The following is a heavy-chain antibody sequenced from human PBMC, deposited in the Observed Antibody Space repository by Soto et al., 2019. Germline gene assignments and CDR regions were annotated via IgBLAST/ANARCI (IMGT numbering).Heavy chain of an antibody. J-gene: IGHJ3*02. D-gene: IGHD1-26*01. CDR2: ISYDGSNK. CDR3: AKGGVGSTSNAFDI. CDR1: GFTFRSYG. V-gene: IGHV3-30*18. Sequence: GGSLRLSCAASGFTFRSYGMHWVRQAPGKGLEWVAVISYDGSNKYYADSVKGRFTISGDNSKNTLYLQMNSLRAEDTAVYYCAKGGVGSTSNAFDIWGQGTMVTVSS.